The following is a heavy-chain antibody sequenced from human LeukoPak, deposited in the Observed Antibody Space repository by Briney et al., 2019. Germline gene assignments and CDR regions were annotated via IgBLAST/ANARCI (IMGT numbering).Heavy chain of an antibody. J-gene: IGHJ5*02. V-gene: IGHV4-59*01. Sequence: SETLSLTCTVSGGSISSYYWSWIRQPPGKGLEWIGYIYYSGSTNYNPSLKSRVTISVDTSKNQFSLKLSSVTAADTAVYYCARDYGSGSYYRGSWFDPWGQGTLVTVSS. D-gene: IGHD3-10*01. CDR3: ARDYGSGSYYRGSWFDP. CDR1: GGSISSYY. CDR2: IYYSGST.